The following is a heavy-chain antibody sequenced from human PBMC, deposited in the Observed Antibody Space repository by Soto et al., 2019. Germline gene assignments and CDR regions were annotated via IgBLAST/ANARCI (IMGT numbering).Heavy chain of an antibody. Sequence: EVQLLESGGGLVQPGGSLRLSCAASGFTFSSYAMSWVRQAPGKGLEWVAGIRGSGGSTYSADSVKGRFTISSDISKNTMYVPMNRLRAADTAGYYCEKGASSVSSSYGSAPGLFNYWGEGTLVTVSS. V-gene: IGHV3-23*01. CDR1: GFTFSSYA. CDR2: IRGSGGST. J-gene: IGHJ4*02. D-gene: IGHD6-6*01. CDR3: EKGASSVSSSYGSAPGLFNY.